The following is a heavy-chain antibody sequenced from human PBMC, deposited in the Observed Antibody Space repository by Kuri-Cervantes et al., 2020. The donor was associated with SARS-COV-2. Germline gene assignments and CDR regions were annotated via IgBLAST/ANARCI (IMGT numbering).Heavy chain of an antibody. CDR1: GGSFSDYY. V-gene: IGHV4-34*01. Sequence: SETLSLTCAVYGGSFSDYYWTWIRQPPGKGLEWIGEINHSGSTNYNPFRKSRVTISVDRSKNQFSLKLSSVTAADTAVYYCARGAARPYYYYGMDVWGQGTTVTVSS. D-gene: IGHD6-6*01. CDR2: INHSGST. J-gene: IGHJ6*02. CDR3: ARGAARPYYYYGMDV.